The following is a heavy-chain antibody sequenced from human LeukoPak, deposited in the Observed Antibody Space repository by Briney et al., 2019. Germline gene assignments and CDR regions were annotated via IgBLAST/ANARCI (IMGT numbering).Heavy chain of an antibody. D-gene: IGHD2-2*01. CDR3: ATSSTSCYFSFCGAFDI. Sequence: GASVKVSCKASGYTFTSYGISWVRQAPGQGLEWMGWISAYNGNTNYAQKLQGRVTMTTDTSTSTAYMELRSLRSDDTAVYYCATSSTSCYFSFCGAFDIWGQGTMVTVSS. CDR2: ISAYNGNT. J-gene: IGHJ3*02. V-gene: IGHV1-18*01. CDR1: GYTFTSYG.